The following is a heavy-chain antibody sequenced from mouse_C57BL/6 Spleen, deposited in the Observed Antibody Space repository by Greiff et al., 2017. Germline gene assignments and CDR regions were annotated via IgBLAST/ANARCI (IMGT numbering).Heavy chain of an antibody. D-gene: IGHD1-1*01. CDR2: INPSSGYT. CDR3: ARGRGSSYSYFDV. V-gene: IGHV1-4*01. Sequence: QVQLQQPGAELARPGASVKMSCKASGYTFTSYTMHWVKQRPGQGLEWIGYINPSSGYTKYNQKFKDKATLTADKSSSTAYMQLSSLTSEDSAVYCCARGRGSSYSYFDVWGTGTTVTVSS. CDR1: GYTFTSYT. J-gene: IGHJ1*03.